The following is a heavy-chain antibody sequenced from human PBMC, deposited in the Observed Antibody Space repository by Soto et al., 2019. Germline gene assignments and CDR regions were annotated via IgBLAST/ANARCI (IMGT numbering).Heavy chain of an antibody. V-gene: IGHV3-30-3*01. CDR2: ISYDGSNK. D-gene: IGHD2-2*01. CDR3: ARALPPRIVVPAAAMWFDP. Sequence: PGGSLRLSCAASGFTFSSYAMHWVRQAPGKGLEWVAVISYDGSNKYYADSVKGRFTISRDNSKNTLYLQMNSLRAEDTAVYYCARALPPRIVVPAAAMWFDPWGQGT. J-gene: IGHJ5*02. CDR1: GFTFSSYA.